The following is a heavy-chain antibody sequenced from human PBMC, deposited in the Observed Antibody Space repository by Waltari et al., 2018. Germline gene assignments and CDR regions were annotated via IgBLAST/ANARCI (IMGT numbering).Heavy chain of an antibody. D-gene: IGHD3-16*01. CDR3: ARGLGAIY. J-gene: IGHJ4*01. V-gene: IGHV4-39*07. Sequence: QLQMEESGPGLVRPSETLSLTCAVSGGSITTITYFWGWIRQPPGKGLEWFGSFSYNGNTYYNPSLKRRVAISGDTSKIQISLLLSSVTAADTAVYYCARGLGAIYWGHGTLVTVSS. CDR1: GGSITTITYF. CDR2: FSYNGNT.